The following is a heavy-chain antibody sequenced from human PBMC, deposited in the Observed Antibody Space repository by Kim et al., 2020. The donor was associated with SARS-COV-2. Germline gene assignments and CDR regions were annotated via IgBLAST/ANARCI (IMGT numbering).Heavy chain of an antibody. Sequence: SETLSLTCSVSGGSISSYYGTWIRQPPGKGLEWIGYIYKSGTTSYNPSLETRVTISVDMSKNQFSLQLTSVTAADTAVYYCARGRSITYRHLDYWGQGTLVTVSS. CDR3: ARGRSITYRHLDY. V-gene: IGHV4-59*13. CDR2: IYKSGTT. CDR1: GGSISSYY. J-gene: IGHJ4*02. D-gene: IGHD4-4*01.